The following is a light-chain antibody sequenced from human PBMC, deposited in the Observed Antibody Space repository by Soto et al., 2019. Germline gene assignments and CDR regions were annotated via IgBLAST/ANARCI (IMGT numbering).Light chain of an antibody. J-gene: IGKJ1*01. CDR3: QQYKSYSWT. CDR2: KAS. CDR1: QSISSW. V-gene: IGKV1-5*03. Sequence: DIQMTQSPSTLSASVGDRVTITCRASQSISSWLAWYQQKPGQAPKLLIYKASDLESGVPSRFSGSGSGTEFTLTISSLQPDDFATYFCQQYKSYSWTFGQGTKVEF.